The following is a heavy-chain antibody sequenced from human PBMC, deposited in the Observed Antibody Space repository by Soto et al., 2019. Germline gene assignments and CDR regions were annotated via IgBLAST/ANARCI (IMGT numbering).Heavy chain of an antibody. CDR2: VNPIVSMS. J-gene: IGHJ4*02. CDR1: GDTFNFYS. CDR3: ASSYGSGYRAFDY. V-gene: IGHV1-69*02. D-gene: IGHD3-10*01. Sequence: QVQLVQSGAEVKRPGSSVKVSCKASGDTFNFYSINWVRQAPGLGLEWMGRVNPIVSMSNYAQKFHGRVTMTEDKSTSTDYMELSSLRSEDTAIYYCASSYGSGYRAFDYWGQGALVTVSS.